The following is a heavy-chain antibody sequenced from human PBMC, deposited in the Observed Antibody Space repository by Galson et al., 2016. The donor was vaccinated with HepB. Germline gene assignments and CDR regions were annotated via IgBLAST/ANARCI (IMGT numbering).Heavy chain of an antibody. V-gene: IGHV4-39*01. CDR1: GRSITDSRYY. CDR3: ARQHYYGTGGDF. D-gene: IGHD3-10*01. CDR2: IYYRGRT. J-gene: IGHJ4*02. Sequence: SETLSLTCTVSGRSITDSRYYWGWLRQPPRKGLAWIGSIYYRGRTYYNPSPKSRVPMSVDTSSNNFSLKVASVTAADTALYYCARQHYYGTGGDFWGQGTLVTVSS.